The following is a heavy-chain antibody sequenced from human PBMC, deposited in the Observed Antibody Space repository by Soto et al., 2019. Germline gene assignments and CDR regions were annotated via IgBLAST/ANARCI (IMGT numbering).Heavy chain of an antibody. CDR1: GGFISSYY. V-gene: IGHV4-59*01. D-gene: IGHD3-10*01. CDR3: ARVGVLWLGELL. J-gene: IGHJ4*02. CDR2: IYNSVNT. Sequence: QVQLQESGPGLVKPSETLSLSCTVSGGFISSYYWSWIRQPPGKGLEWIGYIYNSVNTNYNPSLKSRVTISEDTSKNQFSLRLNSVTAADTAVYYCARVGVLWLGELLWGQGILVTVSS.